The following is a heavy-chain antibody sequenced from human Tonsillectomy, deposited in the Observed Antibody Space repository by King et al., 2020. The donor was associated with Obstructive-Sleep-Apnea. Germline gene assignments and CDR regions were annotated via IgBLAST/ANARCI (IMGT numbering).Heavy chain of an antibody. Sequence: QLQESGPGLVKPSETLFLTCTVSGGSISSYYWSWIRQPPGKGLEWIGYIYYSGSTNYNPSLKSRVTISVDTSKNQFSLKLSSVTAADTAVYYCAGGSSGSYPLDYWGQGTLVTVSS. CDR2: IYYSGST. J-gene: IGHJ4*02. V-gene: IGHV4-59*01. CDR3: AGGSSGSYPLDY. D-gene: IGHD3-10*01. CDR1: GGSISSYY.